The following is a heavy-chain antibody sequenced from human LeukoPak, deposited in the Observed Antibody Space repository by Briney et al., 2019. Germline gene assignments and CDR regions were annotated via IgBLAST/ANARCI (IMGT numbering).Heavy chain of an antibody. CDR2: ISSSSSYI. J-gene: IGHJ6*02. CDR1: GFTFSSYS. Sequence: PGGSLRLSCAASGFTFSSYSMNWVRQAPGKGLEWVSSISSSSSYIYYADSVKGRFTISRDNAKNSLYLQMNSLRDEDTAVYYCARDGTMQSRIAAAGTLRGYYYYGMDVWGQGTTVTVSS. D-gene: IGHD6-13*01. V-gene: IGHV3-21*01. CDR3: ARDGTMQSRIAAAGTLRGYYYYGMDV.